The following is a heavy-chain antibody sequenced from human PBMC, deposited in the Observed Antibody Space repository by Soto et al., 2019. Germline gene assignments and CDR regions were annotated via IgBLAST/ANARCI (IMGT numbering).Heavy chain of an antibody. D-gene: IGHD1-26*01. CDR1: GFTVSTNH. CDR3: ARDWGYSPED. V-gene: IGHV3-53*02. Sequence: EVQLVETGGGLIQPGGSLRLSCAASGFTVSTNHMSWVRQAPGKGLEWVSLIYNGDNTYYADSVKGRFTISRDNSKTTLYLQMNSLRAEDTAVYYCARDWGYSPEDWGQGTLVTVSS. J-gene: IGHJ4*02. CDR2: IYNGDNT.